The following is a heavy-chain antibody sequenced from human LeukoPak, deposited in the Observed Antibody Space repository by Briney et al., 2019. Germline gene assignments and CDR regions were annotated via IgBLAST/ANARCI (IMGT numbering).Heavy chain of an antibody. CDR3: ARDNFWSETNWFDP. V-gene: IGHV4-59*01. J-gene: IGHJ5*02. CDR2: IYYSGST. D-gene: IGHD3-3*01. Sequence: KPSETLSLTCTVSGGSISSYYWSWIRQPPGKGLEWIGYIYYSGSTNYNPSLKSRVTISVDTSKSQFSLKLSSVTAADTAVYYCARDNFWSETNWFDPWGQGTLVTVSS. CDR1: GGSISSYY.